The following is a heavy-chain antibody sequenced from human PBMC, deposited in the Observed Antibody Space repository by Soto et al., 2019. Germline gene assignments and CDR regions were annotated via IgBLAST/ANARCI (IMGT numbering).Heavy chain of an antibody. D-gene: IGHD3-16*01. Sequence: QVQLQESGPGLVKPSQTLSLTCTVSGGSISSGGYYWSWIRQHPGKGLEWIGYIYYSGSTYYNPALKSRXXVXVXXSKIQFSLKLSSVTAADTAVYYCAREGQGEPFIDYWGQGTLVTVSS. CDR2: IYYSGST. J-gene: IGHJ4*02. CDR1: GGSISSGGYY. CDR3: AREGQGEPFIDY. V-gene: IGHV4-31*03.